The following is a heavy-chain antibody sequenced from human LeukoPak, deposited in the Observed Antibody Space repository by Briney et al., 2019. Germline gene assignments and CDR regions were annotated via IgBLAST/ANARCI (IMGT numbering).Heavy chain of an antibody. CDR2: ISSSSSYI. V-gene: IGHV3-21*04. CDR1: GFTFSSYT. D-gene: IGHD6-6*01. CDR3: ASIAIAARLRPY. J-gene: IGHJ4*02. Sequence: PGGSLRLSCAASGFTFSSYTMNWVRQAPGKGLEWVSSISSSSSYIYYADSVKGRFTISRDNAKNSLYLQMNSLRAADTAVYYCASIAIAARLRPYWGQGTLVTVSS.